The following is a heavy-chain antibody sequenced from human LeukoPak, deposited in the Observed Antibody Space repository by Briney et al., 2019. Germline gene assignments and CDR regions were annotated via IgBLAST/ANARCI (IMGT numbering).Heavy chain of an antibody. Sequence: GGSLILSCAASGFTFSSYSMNWVRQAPGKGLEWVSSISSSSSYIYYADSVKGRFTVSRDNAKNSLYLQMNSLGAEDTAVYYRAKADIVRIPGSKFEAFDNWGQGTMVTVSS. V-gene: IGHV3-21*01. CDR2: ISSSSSYI. J-gene: IGHJ3*02. CDR1: GFTFSSYS. CDR3: AKADIVRIPGSKFEAFDN. D-gene: IGHD2-15*01.